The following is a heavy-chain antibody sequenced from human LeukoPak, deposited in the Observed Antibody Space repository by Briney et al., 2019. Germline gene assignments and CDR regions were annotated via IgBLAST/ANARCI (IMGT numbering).Heavy chain of an antibody. V-gene: IGHV4-38-2*02. CDR1: GYSISSGFY. CDR2: IYYSGNT. D-gene: IGHD1-7*01. Sequence: PSETLSLTCSVSGYSISSGFYWGWIRQPPGKGLEWIGYIYYSGNTNYNPSLKSRVTISVDTSKNQFSLKLSSVTAADTAVYYCARDRVELITGTTCRWFDPWGQGTLVTVSS. CDR3: ARDRVELITGTTCRWFDP. J-gene: IGHJ5*02.